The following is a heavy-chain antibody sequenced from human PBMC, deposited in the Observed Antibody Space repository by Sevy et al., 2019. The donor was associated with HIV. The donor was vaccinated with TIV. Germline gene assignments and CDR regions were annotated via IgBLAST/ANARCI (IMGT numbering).Heavy chain of an antibody. V-gene: IGHV3-30*18. CDR3: AKPHWYXNXYXXXXXV. CDR2: ISYDGSNK. D-gene: IGHD6-13*01. CDR1: GFTFSSYG. Sequence: GGSLRLSCAASGFTFSSYGMHWVRQAPGKGLEWVAVISYDGSNKYYADSVKGRFTISRDNSKNTLYLQMNSLRAEDTAVYYCAKPHWYXNXYXXXXXVWGKXTTVTVSS. J-gene: IGHJ6*03.